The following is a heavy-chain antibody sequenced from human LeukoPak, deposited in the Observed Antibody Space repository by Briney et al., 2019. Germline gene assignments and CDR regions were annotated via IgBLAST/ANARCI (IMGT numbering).Heavy chain of an antibody. CDR2: IYYSGST. CDR3: ARQLGYSSFDY. J-gene: IGHJ4*02. V-gene: IGHV4-39*01. Sequence: PSETLSLTCTVSGGSISSSSYYWGWIRQPPGKGLEWIGSIYYSGSTYYNPSLKSRVTISVDTSKNQFSLKLSSETAADTAVYYCARQLGYSSFDYWGQGTLVTVSS. D-gene: IGHD5-24*01. CDR1: GGSISSSSYY.